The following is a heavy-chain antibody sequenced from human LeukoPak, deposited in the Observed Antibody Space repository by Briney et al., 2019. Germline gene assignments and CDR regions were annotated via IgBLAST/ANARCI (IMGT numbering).Heavy chain of an antibody. CDR1: GGSIGYYF. J-gene: IGHJ4*02. D-gene: IGHD3-3*02. CDR3: ARGRDDIGQGSFFL. V-gene: IGHV4-59*01. Sequence: SATLSLTCAVSGGSIGYYFWNWIRQPPGKGLEWIGYIYHTGITNYNPSLKSRVTMSVDPSKNQFSLSLTSVTAADTAVYYCARGRDDIGQGSFFLWGQGTLVTVSS. CDR2: IYHTGIT.